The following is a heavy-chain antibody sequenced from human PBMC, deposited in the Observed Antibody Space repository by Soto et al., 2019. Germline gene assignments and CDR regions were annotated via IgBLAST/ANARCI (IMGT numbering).Heavy chain of an antibody. CDR3: AKVRTIAVAGTGAADY. CDR1: GFTFSSYS. J-gene: IGHJ4*02. D-gene: IGHD6-19*01. V-gene: IGHV3-23*04. CDR2: ISGSGGST. Sequence: EVQLVESGGGLVQPGGSLRLSCAASGFTFSSYSMNWVRQAPGKGLEWVSAISGSGGSTYYADSVKGRFTISRDNSKNTLYLQMNSLRAEDTAVYYCAKVRTIAVAGTGAADYWGQGTLVTVSS.